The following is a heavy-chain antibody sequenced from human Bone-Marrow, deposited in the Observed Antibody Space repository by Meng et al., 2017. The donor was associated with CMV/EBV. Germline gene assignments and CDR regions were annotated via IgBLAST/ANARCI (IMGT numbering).Heavy chain of an antibody. Sequence: GGSLRLSCAASGFTLTTYAMSWVRQAPGKGLEWVSVIYSGGSSTYYADSVKGRFTISRDNSKNTLYLQMNSLRAEDTAVYYCAKFGTASEHYWGQGTLVTVSS. CDR2: IYSGGSST. V-gene: IGHV3-23*03. CDR3: AKFGTASEHY. CDR1: GFTLTTYA. D-gene: IGHD1-14*01. J-gene: IGHJ4*02.